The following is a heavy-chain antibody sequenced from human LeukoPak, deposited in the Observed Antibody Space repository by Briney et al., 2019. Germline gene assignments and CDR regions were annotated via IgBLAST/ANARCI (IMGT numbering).Heavy chain of an antibody. CDR1: GFTFSSYD. D-gene: IGHD3-22*01. Sequence: LPGGSLRPSCAASGFTFSSYDMSWVRQAPGKGLEWVSGISGDGDSAYYADSVKGRFTVSRDISKNMLYLQMTSLRAEDTAVYYCARGGPDSSDYSSLFDYWGRGILVTVSS. CDR3: ARGGPDSSDYSSLFDY. J-gene: IGHJ4*02. V-gene: IGHV3-23*01. CDR2: ISGDGDSA.